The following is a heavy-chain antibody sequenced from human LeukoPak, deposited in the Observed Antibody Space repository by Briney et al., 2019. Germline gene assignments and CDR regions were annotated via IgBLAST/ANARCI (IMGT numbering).Heavy chain of an antibody. CDR1: GFTFSSYA. CDR2: IRDSGDST. V-gene: IGHV3-23*01. Sequence: GGSLRLSCAASGFTFSSYAMYWVRQAPGKGLEWVSGIRDSGDSTYYADSVKGRFTVSRDNSKNTLYLQMNSLRAEDTAVYYCAKDRIGMEWFYGYWGQGTLVTVSS. CDR3: AKDRIGMEWFYGY. J-gene: IGHJ4*02. D-gene: IGHD3-3*01.